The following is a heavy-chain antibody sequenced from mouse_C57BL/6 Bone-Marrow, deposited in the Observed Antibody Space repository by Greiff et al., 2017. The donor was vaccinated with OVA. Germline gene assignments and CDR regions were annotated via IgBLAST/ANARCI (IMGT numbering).Heavy chain of an antibody. D-gene: IGHD1-1*01. CDR2: IDPSDSYT. Sequence: QVQLQQSGAELVMPGASVKLSCKASGYTFTSYWMHWVKQRPGQGLEWIGEIDPSDSYTNYNQKFKGKSTLTVDKSSSTAYMQLSSLTSEDSAVYYCARGGYYGSSYGYWGQGTTLTVSS. J-gene: IGHJ2*01. V-gene: IGHV1-69*01. CDR1: GYTFTSYW. CDR3: ARGGYYGSSYGY.